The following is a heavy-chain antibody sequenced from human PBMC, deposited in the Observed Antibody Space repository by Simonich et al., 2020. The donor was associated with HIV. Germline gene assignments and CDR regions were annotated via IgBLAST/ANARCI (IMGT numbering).Heavy chain of an antibody. Sequence: QLQLVQSGAEVKKPGASVKVSCKDCGCNFTDYYMHWVRQAPGHGLEWRGGINPKTGGTNYAQNLQGRVTMTRDTSINTAYMELSRLRSEDTAVYYCARPGVAASAFDIWGQGTMVTVSS. D-gene: IGHD3-3*01. CDR3: ARPGVAASAFDI. V-gene: IGHV1-2*02. CDR1: GCNFTDYY. J-gene: IGHJ3*02. CDR2: INPKTGGT.